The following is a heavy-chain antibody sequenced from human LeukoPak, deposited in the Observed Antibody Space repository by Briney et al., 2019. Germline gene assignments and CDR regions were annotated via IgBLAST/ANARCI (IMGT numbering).Heavy chain of an antibody. Sequence: ASVKVSCKASGYTFTSYWIQWVRQAPGQGFEWMGLINPDGGSTAYAHRFQGRVTMTRDTSTSTVYMDLSSLRSEDTAVYYCARAPRNSSTMLDYWGQGTLVTVSS. J-gene: IGHJ4*02. CDR1: GYTFTSYW. CDR3: ARAPRNSSTMLDY. D-gene: IGHD6-13*01. CDR2: INPDGGST. V-gene: IGHV1-46*01.